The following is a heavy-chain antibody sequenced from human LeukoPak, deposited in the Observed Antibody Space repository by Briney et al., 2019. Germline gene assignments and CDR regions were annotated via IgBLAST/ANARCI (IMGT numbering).Heavy chain of an antibody. J-gene: IGHJ4*02. CDR2: IYSGGST. CDR3: ARVARIAAAGPYFDY. D-gene: IGHD6-13*01. V-gene: IGHV3-53*01. CDR1: GFTVSSNY. Sequence: GGSLRLSCAASGFTVSSNYMSWVRQAPGKGLEWVSVIYSGGSTYYADSVKGRFTISRDNSKNTLYLQMNSLRAEDTAVYYCARVARIAAAGPYFDYWGQGTLVTVSS.